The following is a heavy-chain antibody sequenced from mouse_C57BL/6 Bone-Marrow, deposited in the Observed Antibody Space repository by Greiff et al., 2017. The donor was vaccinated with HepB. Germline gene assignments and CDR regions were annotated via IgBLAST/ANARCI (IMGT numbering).Heavy chain of an antibody. CDR1: GYTFTSYW. Sequence: QVQLQQSGAELVRPGSSVKLSCKASGYTFTSYWMHWVKQRPIQGLEWIGNIDPSDSETHYNQKFKDKATLTVDKSSSTAYMQLSSLTSEDSAVYYCARDYYDGNAMDYWGQGTSVTVSS. V-gene: IGHV1-52*01. D-gene: IGHD1-1*01. CDR3: ARDYYDGNAMDY. CDR2: IDPSDSET. J-gene: IGHJ4*01.